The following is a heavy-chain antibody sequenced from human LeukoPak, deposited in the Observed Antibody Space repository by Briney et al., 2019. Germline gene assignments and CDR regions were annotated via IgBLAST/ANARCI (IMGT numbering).Heavy chain of an antibody. CDR2: ISAYNGNT. Sequence: ASVKVSCKASGYTFTSYGISWVRQAPGQGLEWMGWISAYNGNTNYAQKFQGRVTITADKSTSTAYMELSSLRSKDTAVYYCARDGYDYVWGSYPNWFDPWGQGTLVTVSS. CDR3: ARDGYDYVWGSYPNWFDP. V-gene: IGHV1-18*01. J-gene: IGHJ5*02. CDR1: GYTFTSYG. D-gene: IGHD3-16*02.